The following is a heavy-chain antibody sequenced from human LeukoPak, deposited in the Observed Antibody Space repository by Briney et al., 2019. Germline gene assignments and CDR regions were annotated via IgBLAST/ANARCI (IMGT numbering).Heavy chain of an antibody. CDR2: ISSSGSTI. CDR1: GFTFSDYY. Sequence: GGSLGLSCAAPGFTFSDYYMSWIRQAPGKGLEWVSYISSSGSTIYYADSVKGRFTISRDNAKNSLYLQMNSLRAEDTAVYYCARAASSSWTDFASWGQGTLVTVSS. V-gene: IGHV3-11*01. CDR3: ARAASSSWTDFAS. J-gene: IGHJ4*02. D-gene: IGHD6-13*01.